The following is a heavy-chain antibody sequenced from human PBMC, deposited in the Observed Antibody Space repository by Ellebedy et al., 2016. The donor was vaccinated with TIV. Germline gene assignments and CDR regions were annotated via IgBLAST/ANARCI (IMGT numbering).Heavy chain of an antibody. CDR3: ARSHSSGWYIPYY. CDR1: GFTFSSYA. Sequence: PGGSLRLSCSASGFTFSSYAMHWVRQAPGKGLEYISAIVSNGDSTYYANSVKGRFTIYRDNSKNTLYLQMNSLRAEDTAVYYCARSHSSGWYIPYYWGQGTLVTVSS. J-gene: IGHJ4*02. V-gene: IGHV3-64*04. CDR2: IVSNGDST. D-gene: IGHD6-19*01.